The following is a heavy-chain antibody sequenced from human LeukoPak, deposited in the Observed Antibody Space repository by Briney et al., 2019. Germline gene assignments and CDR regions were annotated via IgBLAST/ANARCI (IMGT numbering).Heavy chain of an antibody. CDR2: ISSSGSTI. D-gene: IGHD3-10*01. V-gene: IGHV3-48*03. CDR1: GFTFGSYE. J-gene: IGHJ6*04. CDR3: ARDVGIHYYGSGSYSHYGMDV. Sequence: PGGSLRLSCAASGFTFGSYEMNWVRQAPGKGLEWVSYISSSGSTIYYADSVKGRFTISRDNAKNSLYLQMNSLRAEDTAVYYCARDVGIHYYGSGSYSHYGMDVWGKGTTVTVSS.